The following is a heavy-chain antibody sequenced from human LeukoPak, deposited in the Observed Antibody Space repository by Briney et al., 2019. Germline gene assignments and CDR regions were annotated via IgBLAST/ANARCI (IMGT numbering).Heavy chain of an antibody. CDR2: IHYSGST. D-gene: IGHD2-8*01. V-gene: IGHV4-30-4*01. CDR3: SRENGAFSPFGY. J-gene: IGHJ4*02. Sequence: SQTLSLTCTVSGGSIRSADYYWSWIRQPPGKGLEWIGYIHYSGSTHYNPSLKSRVSISIDTSKNKFSLRLSSVTAADTAVYYCSRENGAFSPFGYWGQGILVTVLS. CDR1: GGSIRSADYY.